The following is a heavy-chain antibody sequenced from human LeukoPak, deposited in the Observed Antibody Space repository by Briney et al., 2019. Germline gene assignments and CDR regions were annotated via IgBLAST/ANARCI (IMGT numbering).Heavy chain of an antibody. J-gene: IGHJ4*02. D-gene: IGHD4-17*01. CDR3: ARGLYGDYVIFDY. Sequence: NPSETLSLTCTVSGGSISSSSYYWGWIRQPPGKGLEWIGSIYYSGSTYYHPSLKSRVTISIDTSKNQFSLKLSSVTAADTAVYYCARGLYGDYVIFDYWGQGTLVTVSS. CDR1: GGSISSSSYY. CDR2: IYYSGST. V-gene: IGHV4-39*07.